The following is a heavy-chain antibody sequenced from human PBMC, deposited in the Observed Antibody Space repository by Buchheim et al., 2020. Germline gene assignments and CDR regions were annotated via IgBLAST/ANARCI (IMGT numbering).Heavy chain of an antibody. V-gene: IGHV1-69*01. CDR1: GYTFTGYY. Sequence: QVQLVQSGAEVKKPGASVKVSCKASGYTFTGYYMHWVRQAPGQGLEWMGGIIPIFGTANYAQKFQGRVTITADESTSTAYMELSSLRSEDTAVYYCARAFHERGGYYYGMDVWGQGTT. CDR2: IIPIFGTA. D-gene: IGHD2/OR15-2a*01. J-gene: IGHJ6*02. CDR3: ARAFHERGGYYYGMDV.